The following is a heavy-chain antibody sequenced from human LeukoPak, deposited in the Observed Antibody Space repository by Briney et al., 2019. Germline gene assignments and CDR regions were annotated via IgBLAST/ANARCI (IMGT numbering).Heavy chain of an antibody. Sequence: PSETLSLTCTVSGGSISTGNYYWGWIRQPPGKGLDWIGSFHYSGNTYYNPSLKSRVTISVDSSKNQFSLRLSSVTAADTAVYYCTRWEYRYGTVDDYWGQGTLVTVSS. V-gene: IGHV4-39*01. CDR2: FHYSGNT. J-gene: IGHJ4*02. CDR1: GGSISTGNYY. CDR3: TRWEYRYGTVDDY. D-gene: IGHD5-18*01.